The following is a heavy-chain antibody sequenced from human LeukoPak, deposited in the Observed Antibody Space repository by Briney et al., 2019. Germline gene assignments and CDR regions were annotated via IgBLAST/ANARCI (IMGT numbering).Heavy chain of an antibody. J-gene: IGHJ4*02. CDR3: AGGQVNLHYGSGSFPPFDY. D-gene: IGHD3-10*01. CDR1: GGSISSSSYY. V-gene: IGHV4-39*07. CDR2: IYYSGST. Sequence: SETLSLTCTVSGGSISSSSYYWGWIRQSPGKGLEWIGNIYYSGSTYYNPSLKSRVTISVDTSRNQFSLKLSSVTAADTAVYYCAGGQVNLHYGSGSFPPFDYWGQGTLVTISS.